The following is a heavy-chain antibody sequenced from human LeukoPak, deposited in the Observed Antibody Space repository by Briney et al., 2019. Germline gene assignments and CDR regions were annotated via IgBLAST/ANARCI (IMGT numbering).Heavy chain of an antibody. D-gene: IGHD3-3*01. J-gene: IGHJ4*02. CDR3: AREGGFYRSLDY. Sequence: SGTLSLTCDVSGGSITQTNYWTWVRPPPGKGLEWIGEVHLDGRTNYNPSLKSRLTMSVDLSENHISLKLTSVTAADTAVYYCAREGGFYRSLDYSGQGTLVTVSS. CDR1: GGSITQTNY. CDR2: VHLDGRT. V-gene: IGHV4-4*02.